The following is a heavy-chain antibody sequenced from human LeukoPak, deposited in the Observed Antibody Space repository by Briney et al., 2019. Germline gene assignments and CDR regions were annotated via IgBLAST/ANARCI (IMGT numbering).Heavy chain of an antibody. CDR2: IKSKTDGGTT. V-gene: IGHV3-15*01. CDR1: GFTFSNAW. J-gene: IGHJ4*02. CDR3: TTEGALAYCGGDCYLNFDY. D-gene: IGHD2-21*02. Sequence: GGSLRLSCAASGFTFSNAWMSWVRQAPGKGLEWVGRIKSKTDGGTTDYAAPVKGRFTISRDDSKNTLYLQMNSLKTEDTAVYYCTTEGALAYCGGDCYLNFDYWGQGTLVTVSS.